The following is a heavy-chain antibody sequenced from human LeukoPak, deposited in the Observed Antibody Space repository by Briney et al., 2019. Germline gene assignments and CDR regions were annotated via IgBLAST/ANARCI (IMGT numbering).Heavy chain of an antibody. Sequence: SVKVSCEASGGTFSSYAISWVRQAPGQGLEWMGGIIPIFGTANYAQKFQGRVTITADESTSTAYMELSSLRSEDTAVYYCARRAVNYDILTGYYQLDYWGQGTLVTVSS. V-gene: IGHV1-69*13. CDR3: ARRAVNYDILTGYYQLDY. D-gene: IGHD3-9*01. CDR2: IIPIFGTA. J-gene: IGHJ4*02. CDR1: GGTFSSYA.